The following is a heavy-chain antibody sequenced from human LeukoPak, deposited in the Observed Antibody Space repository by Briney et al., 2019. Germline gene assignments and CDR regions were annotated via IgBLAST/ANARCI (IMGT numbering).Heavy chain of an antibody. J-gene: IGHJ4*02. CDR3: ARGEVVPAAIASPVDY. D-gene: IGHD2-2*02. Sequence: GGSLRLSCAASGFTFSSYAMSWVRQAPGKGLEWVSAISGSGGSTYYAGSVKGRFTISRDNAKNSLYLQMNSLRAEDTAVYYCARGEVVPAAIASPVDYWGQGTLVTVSS. V-gene: IGHV3-23*01. CDR1: GFTFSSYA. CDR2: ISGSGGST.